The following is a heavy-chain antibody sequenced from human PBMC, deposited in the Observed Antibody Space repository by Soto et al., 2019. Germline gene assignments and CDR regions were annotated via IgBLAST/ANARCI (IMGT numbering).Heavy chain of an antibody. Sequence: SETLSLTCSFSVASVRSSRFYCGWIRQTPWKGLEWIGSIVSSGAMHPNPSLRSRIDISLDSSQNKLSLDLFSVTDADTSVYYCARQETASGSHSSSPFGHWGQGILVTVSS. CDR3: ARQETASGSHSSSPFGH. CDR2: IVSSGAM. J-gene: IGHJ4*02. CDR1: VASVRSSRFY. D-gene: IGHD2-21*02. V-gene: IGHV4-39*01.